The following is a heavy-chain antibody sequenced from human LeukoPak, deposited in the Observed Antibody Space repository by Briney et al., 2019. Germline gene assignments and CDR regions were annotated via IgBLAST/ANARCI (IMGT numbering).Heavy chain of an antibody. Sequence: SETLSLTCTVSGGSISSSSYYWGWIRQPPGKGLEWIGSIYYSGSTYYNPSLKSRVTISVDTSKNQFSLKLSSVTAADTAVYYCARGGASITIFGVVIPTYYYYYMDVWGKGTTVTVSS. D-gene: IGHD3-3*01. J-gene: IGHJ6*03. CDR1: GGSISSSSYY. CDR3: ARGGASITIFGVVIPTYYYYYMDV. V-gene: IGHV4-39*07. CDR2: IYYSGST.